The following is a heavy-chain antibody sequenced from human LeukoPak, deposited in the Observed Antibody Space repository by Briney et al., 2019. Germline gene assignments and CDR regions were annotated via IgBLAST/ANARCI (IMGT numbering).Heavy chain of an antibody. CDR2: INPSGGST. J-gene: IGHJ5*02. CDR1: GYTFTSYY. D-gene: IGHD2-21*02. CDR3: AREYLAYCGGDCSWFDP. Sequence: ASVKVSCKASGYTFTSYYMHWVRQAPGQGLEWMGIINPSGGSTSYAQKFQGRITMTRDMSTSTVYMELSRLRSDDTAVYYCAREYLAYCGGDCSWFDPWGQGTLVTVSS. V-gene: IGHV1-46*01.